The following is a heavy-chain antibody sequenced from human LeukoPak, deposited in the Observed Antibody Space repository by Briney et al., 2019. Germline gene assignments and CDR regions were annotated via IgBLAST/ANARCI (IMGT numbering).Heavy chain of an antibody. J-gene: IGHJ3*02. CDR1: GGSISSSSYY. Sequence: SETLSLTCTVSGGSISSSSYYWGWIRQPPGKGLEWIGSIYYSGSTYYNPSLKSRVTISVDTSKNQFSLKLSSVTAADTAVYYCARDRRITMIVVVIHDAFDIWGQGTMVTVSS. D-gene: IGHD3-22*01. CDR2: IYYSGST. V-gene: IGHV4-39*07. CDR3: ARDRRITMIVVVIHDAFDI.